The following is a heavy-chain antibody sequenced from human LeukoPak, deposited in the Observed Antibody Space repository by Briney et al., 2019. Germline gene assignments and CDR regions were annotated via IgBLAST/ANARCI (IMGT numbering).Heavy chain of an antibody. CDR3: ARGYDFWSGSYHYYMDV. CDR2: MNPNSGNT. J-gene: IGHJ6*03. D-gene: IGHD3-3*01. V-gene: IGHV1-8*01. Sequence: ASVKVSCKASGYTFTSYDINWVRQATGQGLEWMGWMNPNSGNTGYARNFQGRDTITRDTSISTAYMELSSLRSEDTAVYYCARGYDFWSGSYHYYMDVWGKGTSVTVSS. CDR1: GYTFTSYD.